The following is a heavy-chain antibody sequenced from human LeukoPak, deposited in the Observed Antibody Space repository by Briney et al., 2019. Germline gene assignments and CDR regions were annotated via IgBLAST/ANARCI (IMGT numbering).Heavy chain of an antibody. D-gene: IGHD1-1*01. CDR2: ISYDGSNK. V-gene: IGHV3-30*01. Sequence: GSLRIFFSASGFTLNSYCMHWGRQAPGKGLEWVAVISYDGSNKYYADSVKGRFTISRDNSKNTLYLQMNSLRAEDTAVYYCARSWNLNWFDPWGQGTLVTVSS. CDR1: GFTLNSYC. J-gene: IGHJ5*02. CDR3: ARSWNLNWFDP.